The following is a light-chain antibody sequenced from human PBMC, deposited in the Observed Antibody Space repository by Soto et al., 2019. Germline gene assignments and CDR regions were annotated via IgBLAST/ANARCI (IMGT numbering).Light chain of an antibody. J-gene: IGKJ1*01. Sequence: DIQMTQSPSTLSASVGDRVTLSCRASQTISTWLAWYQQKPGKAPNLLIYKASSLESGVPSRFSGSGSGTKFTLTISSLQPDDFATYYCQHYSSYSEAFGQGTKV. CDR3: QHYSSYSEA. CDR2: KAS. CDR1: QTISTW. V-gene: IGKV1-5*03.